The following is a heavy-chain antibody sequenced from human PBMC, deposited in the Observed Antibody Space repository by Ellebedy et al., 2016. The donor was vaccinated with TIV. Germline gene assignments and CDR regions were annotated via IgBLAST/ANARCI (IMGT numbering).Heavy chain of an antibody. D-gene: IGHD5-18*01. Sequence: MPSETLSLTCAVSGGSISSSNWWSWVRQPPGKELEWIGEIYHSGSTNYNPSLKSRVTISVDTSKKQFSLKLSSVTAADTAVYYCARDTRDTASEGGFDYWGQGTLVTVSS. V-gene: IGHV4-4*02. CDR1: GGSISSSNW. CDR2: IYHSGST. J-gene: IGHJ4*02. CDR3: ARDTRDTASEGGFDY.